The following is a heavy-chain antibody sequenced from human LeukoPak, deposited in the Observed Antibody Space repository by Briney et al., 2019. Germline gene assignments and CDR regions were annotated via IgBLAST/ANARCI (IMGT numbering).Heavy chain of an antibody. V-gene: IGHV1-69*04. CDR1: GGTFSSYA. Sequence: ASVTVSCKASGGTFSSYAISWVRQAPGQGLEWMGRIIPILGIANYAQKFQGRVTITEDKSTSTAYMELSSLRSEDTAVYYCARSPYDILTGYYSAWGQGTLVTVSS. J-gene: IGHJ5*02. CDR3: ARSPYDILTGYYSA. D-gene: IGHD3-9*01. CDR2: IIPILGIA.